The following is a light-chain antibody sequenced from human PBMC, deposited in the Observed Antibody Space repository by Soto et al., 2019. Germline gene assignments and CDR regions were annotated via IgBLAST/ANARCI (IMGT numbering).Light chain of an antibody. CDR1: SSDVGGYNY. V-gene: IGLV2-14*01. Sequence: QAALTQPASVSGAAGKSVAISGTGNSSDVGGYNYVSWYQQHPGKAPKLMIYEVSNLPSGVSKRFSGSKSGNTASLTISGLQAEDEADYYCSSYTSSSTLYVFGTGTKVTVL. J-gene: IGLJ1*01. CDR2: EVS. CDR3: SSYTSSSTLYV.